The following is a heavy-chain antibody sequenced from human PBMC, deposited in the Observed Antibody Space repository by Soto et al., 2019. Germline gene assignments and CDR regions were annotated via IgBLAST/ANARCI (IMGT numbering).Heavy chain of an antibody. CDR1: GFTFSDSS. J-gene: IGHJ5*02. Sequence: EVQLVESGGGLVQPGGSLKLSCTASGFTFSDSSMHWVRQASGKGLEWVGRIRSKADSYATAYGASVKGRFTISRDDSKNTAYLQMNSLKTEDAAVYYCSSHSPEDMRRTWGQGTLVTVSS. D-gene: IGHD2-15*01. CDR3: SSHSPEDMRRT. V-gene: IGHV3-73*02. CDR2: IRSKADSYAT.